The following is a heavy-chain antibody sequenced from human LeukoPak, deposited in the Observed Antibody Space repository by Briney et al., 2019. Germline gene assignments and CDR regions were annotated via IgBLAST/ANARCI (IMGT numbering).Heavy chain of an antibody. CDR2: IRSKGYGGTT. V-gene: IGHV3-49*03. J-gene: IGHJ4*02. CDR3: TRDLKAGNRGY. CDR1: GFSIGDFA. Sequence: GGSLRLSCTASGFSIGDFAMSWFRQAPGKGLEWVGIIRSKGYGGTTEYAASVKGRFTISRDESKSIAYLQMNSLKTEDTAVYFCTRDLKAGNRGYWGQGTLVTVSS. D-gene: IGHD6-19*01.